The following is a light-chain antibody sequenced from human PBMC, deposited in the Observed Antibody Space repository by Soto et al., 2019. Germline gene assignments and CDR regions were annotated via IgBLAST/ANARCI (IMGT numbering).Light chain of an antibody. J-gene: IGKJ4*01. CDR2: KAS. CDR3: QQYNTYPLT. V-gene: IGKV1-5*03. CDR1: QSISTW. Sequence: MTQSPATLSVSPGERVTITCRASQSISTWLAWYQQKPGKAPKLLIYKASSLEGGVPSRFSGSGSGTEFNITVSSLRPDDFATYYCQQYNTYPLTFGGGTTVEIK.